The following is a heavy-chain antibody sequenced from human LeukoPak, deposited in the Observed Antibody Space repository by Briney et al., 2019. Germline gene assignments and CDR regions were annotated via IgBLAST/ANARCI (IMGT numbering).Heavy chain of an antibody. CDR2: INPNSGGT. V-gene: IGHV1-2*02. CDR1: GYTFTGYY. Sequence: ASVKVSCKASGYTFTGYYMHWVRQAPGQGLEWMGWINPNSGGTNYAQKFQGRVTMTRDTSISTAYMELSRLRSDDTAVYYCARGNNYGSGSLFYGWGQGISVTVSS. J-gene: IGHJ4*02. CDR3: ARGNNYGSGSLFYG. D-gene: IGHD3-10*01.